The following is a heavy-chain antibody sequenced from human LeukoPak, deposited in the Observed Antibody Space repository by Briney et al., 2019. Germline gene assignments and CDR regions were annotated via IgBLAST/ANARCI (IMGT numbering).Heavy chain of an antibody. J-gene: IGHJ4*02. CDR2: IYYSGST. Sequence: SETLSLTCTVSGGSISNSPYYWGWIRQPPGKGLEWIGNIYYSGSTYYNPSLKSRVTISVDTSKNQFSLKLSSVTAADTAVYYCARGGGNWWFDYWGQGTLVTVSS. D-gene: IGHD4-23*01. CDR3: ARGGGNWWFDY. V-gene: IGHV4-39*07. CDR1: GGSISNSPYY.